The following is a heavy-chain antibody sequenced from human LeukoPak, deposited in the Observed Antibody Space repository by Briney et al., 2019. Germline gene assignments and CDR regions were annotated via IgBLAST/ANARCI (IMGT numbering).Heavy chain of an antibody. CDR1: GYSFTSYW. CDR2: IYPGDSDT. D-gene: IGHD4-23*01. V-gene: IGHV5-51*01. J-gene: IGHJ4*02. Sequence: HGESLKISCKGSGYSFTSYWIGWVRQMPGKGLEWMGIIYPGDSDTRYSPSSQGQVTIPADKSISTACLQWSSLKASDTAFYYCLRREGNSHYDYWGQGTLVTVSS. CDR3: LRREGNSHYDY.